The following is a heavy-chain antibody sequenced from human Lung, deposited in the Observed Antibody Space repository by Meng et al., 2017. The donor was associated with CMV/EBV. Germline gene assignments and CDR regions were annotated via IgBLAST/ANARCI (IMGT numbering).Heavy chain of an antibody. CDR3: AGFGHRNIWWLGIVGFDY. CDR2: ISSSSSYI. J-gene: IGHJ4*02. V-gene: IGHV3-21*01. CDR1: GFTFSYYS. D-gene: IGHD2-21*01. Sequence: SCAASGFTFSYYSMNWVRQAPGKGLEWVSSISSSSSYIYYADSVKGRFTISRDNAKNSLYLQMNSLRAEDTAVYYCAGFGHRNIWWLGIVGFDYWGQGNXV.